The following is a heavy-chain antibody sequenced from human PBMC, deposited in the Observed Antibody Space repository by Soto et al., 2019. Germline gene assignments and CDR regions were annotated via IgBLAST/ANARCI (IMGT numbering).Heavy chain of an antibody. Sequence: SETLSLTCTVSGGSISSYYWSWIRQPPGKGLEWIGYIYYSGSTNYNPSLKSRVTISVDTSKNQFSLKLSSVTAADTAVYCCAREVVPHDYGDYYYYYYYMDVWGKGTTVTVSS. CDR2: IYYSGST. CDR3: AREVVPHDYGDYYYYYYYMDV. D-gene: IGHD4-17*01. V-gene: IGHV4-59*01. J-gene: IGHJ6*03. CDR1: GGSISSYY.